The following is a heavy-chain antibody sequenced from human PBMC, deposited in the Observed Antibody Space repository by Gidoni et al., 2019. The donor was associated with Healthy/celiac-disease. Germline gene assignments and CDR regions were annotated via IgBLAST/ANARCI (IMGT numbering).Heavy chain of an antibody. J-gene: IGHJ4*02. D-gene: IGHD5-12*01. CDR3: ARGPEDSGYDVKYYFDY. Sequence: QVQLQQWGAGLLKPSETLSLTCAVDGGSFSGYYWSWIRQPPGKGLEWIGEINHSGSTNYNPSLKSRVTISVDTSKNQFSLKLSSVTAADTAVYYCARGPEDSGYDVKYYFDYWGQGTLVTVSS. V-gene: IGHV4-34*01. CDR2: INHSGST. CDR1: GGSFSGYY.